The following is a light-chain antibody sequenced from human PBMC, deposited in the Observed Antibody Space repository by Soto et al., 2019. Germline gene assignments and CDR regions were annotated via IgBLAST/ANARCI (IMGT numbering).Light chain of an antibody. J-gene: IGKJ1*01. CDR1: QSVSSSY. CDR2: GAS. CDR3: QQYGSSPRT. Sequence: EIVLTQSPGTLSLSPGARATLSCRASQSVSSSYLAWYQQKPGQAPRLLIYGASSRATGIPDRFSGSGSGTDFTLTISRLEPEDFAVYYCQQYGSSPRTFGNGTKVEIK. V-gene: IGKV3-20*01.